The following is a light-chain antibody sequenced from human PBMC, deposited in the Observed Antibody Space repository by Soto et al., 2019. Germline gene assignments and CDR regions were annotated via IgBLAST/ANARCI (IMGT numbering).Light chain of an antibody. V-gene: IGKV3D-15*01. CDR1: QSIYGN. J-gene: IGKJ3*01. CDR2: AAS. Sequence: EIPMTQSPATLSVSPGERVTLSCRASQSIYGNLAWYQQKPGQAPRLLVYAASARATGIPARFSGGGSGTEYTLNISSLQSEDVATYYCQKYDSAPFTFGPGTKVDIK. CDR3: QKYDSAPFT.